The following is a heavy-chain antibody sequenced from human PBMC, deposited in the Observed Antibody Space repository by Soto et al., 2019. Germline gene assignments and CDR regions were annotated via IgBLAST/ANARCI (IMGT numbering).Heavy chain of an antibody. Sequence: GGSLRLSCAASGFTFSSYEMNWVRQAPGKGLEWVSYISSSGSTIYYADSVKGRFTISRDNAKNSLYLQMNSLRAEDTAVYYCERDQDGWQQLMVFDYWGQGTLVTVSS. V-gene: IGHV3-48*03. CDR1: GFTFSSYE. J-gene: IGHJ4*02. CDR3: ERDQDGWQQLMVFDY. D-gene: IGHD6-13*01. CDR2: ISSSGSTI.